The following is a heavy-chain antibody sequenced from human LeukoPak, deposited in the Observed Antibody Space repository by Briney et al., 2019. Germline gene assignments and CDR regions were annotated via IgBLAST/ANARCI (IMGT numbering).Heavy chain of an antibody. CDR2: ISSSSSYI. Sequence: GGSLRLSCAASGFTFSSYSMNWVRQAPGKGLEWVSSISSSSSYIYYADSVKGRFTISRDDAKNSLYLQMNSLRAEDTAVYYCARDSAGTSDFDYWGQGTLVAVSS. D-gene: IGHD1-1*01. CDR3: ARDSAGTSDFDY. J-gene: IGHJ4*02. V-gene: IGHV3-21*01. CDR1: GFTFSSYS.